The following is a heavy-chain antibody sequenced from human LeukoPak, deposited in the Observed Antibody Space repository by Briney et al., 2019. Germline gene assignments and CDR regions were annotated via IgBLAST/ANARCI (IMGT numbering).Heavy chain of an antibody. CDR2: ISSSSSYI. D-gene: IGHD4-23*01. J-gene: IGHJ4*02. V-gene: IGHV3-21*01. CDR1: GFTFSSYS. CDR3: ARASTVAPDFDY. Sequence: GGSLRLSCAASGFTFSSYSMNWVRQAPGKGLEWVSSISSSSSYIYYADSVKGRFTISRDNAKNSLYLQMNSLRAEDTAVYYRARASTVAPDFDYWGQGTLVTVSS.